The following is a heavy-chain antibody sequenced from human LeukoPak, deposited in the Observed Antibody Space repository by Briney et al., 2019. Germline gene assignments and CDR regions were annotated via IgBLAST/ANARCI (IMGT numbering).Heavy chain of an antibody. CDR1: GFTFSSYA. CDR2: ISGSGGST. CDR3: AKVQQQLDYYYYYGMDV. V-gene: IGHV3-23*01. D-gene: IGHD6-13*01. Sequence: GGSLRLSCAASGFTFSSYAMSWVRQAPGKGLEWVSAISGSGGSTYYADSVKGRFTISRDNSKNTLYLQMNSLRAEDTAVYYCAKVQQQLDYYYYYGMDVWGKGTTVTVSS. J-gene: IGHJ6*04.